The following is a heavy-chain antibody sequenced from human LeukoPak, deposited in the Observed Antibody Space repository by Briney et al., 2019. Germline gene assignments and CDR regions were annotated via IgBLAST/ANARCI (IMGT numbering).Heavy chain of an antibody. J-gene: IGHJ5*02. CDR2: MNPNSGNT. Sequence: ASVKVSCKASGYTFTSYDINWVRQATGQGLEWMGWMNPNSGNTGYAQKFQGRVTITRNTSISTAYMELSSLRSDDTAVYYCAREGIPNWFDPWGQGTLVTVSS. V-gene: IGHV1-8*03. CDR1: GYTFTSYD. CDR3: AREGIPNWFDP. D-gene: IGHD5-18*01.